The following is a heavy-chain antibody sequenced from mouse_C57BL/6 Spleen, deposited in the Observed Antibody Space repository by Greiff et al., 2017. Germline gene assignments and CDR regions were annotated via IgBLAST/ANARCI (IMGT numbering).Heavy chain of an antibody. Sequence: VHLVESGPGLVQPSQSLSITCTVSGFSLTSYGVHWVRQSPGKGLEWLGVIWSGGSTDYNAAFISRLSISKDNSKSQVFFKMNSLQADDTAIYYCARRAGNHGGFAYWGQGTLVTVSA. V-gene: IGHV2-2*01. D-gene: IGHD2-1*01. CDR3: ARRAGNHGGFAY. J-gene: IGHJ3*01. CDR1: GFSLTSYG. CDR2: IWSGGST.